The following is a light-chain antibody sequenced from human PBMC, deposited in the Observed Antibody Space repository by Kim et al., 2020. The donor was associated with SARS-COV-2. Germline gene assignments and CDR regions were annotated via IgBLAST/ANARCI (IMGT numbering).Light chain of an antibody. J-gene: IGLJ3*02. CDR1: SGFIAGDY. Sequence: GKTVTISCTRTSGFIAGDYVQWYQQRPGSAPTTVIYEDNLRPSGVPDRFSGSIDSSSNTASLTISGLETEDEADYYCQSFAGSAWVFGGGTKLTVL. CDR2: EDN. CDR3: QSFAGSAWV. V-gene: IGLV6-57*03.